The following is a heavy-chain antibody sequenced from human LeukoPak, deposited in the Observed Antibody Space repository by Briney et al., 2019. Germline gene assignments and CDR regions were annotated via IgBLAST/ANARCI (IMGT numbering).Heavy chain of an antibody. Sequence: PSETLSLTCAVYGGSFSGYYWTWIRQPPGMGLEWIGEINDSGNTNYNASLKSRVTLSVDTSKNQFSLKLSSVTAADTAVYYCARDSGVLWFGELLQWGQGTLVTVSS. CDR1: GGSFSGYY. V-gene: IGHV4-34*01. J-gene: IGHJ4*02. CDR2: INDSGNT. CDR3: ARDSGVLWFGELLQ. D-gene: IGHD3-10*01.